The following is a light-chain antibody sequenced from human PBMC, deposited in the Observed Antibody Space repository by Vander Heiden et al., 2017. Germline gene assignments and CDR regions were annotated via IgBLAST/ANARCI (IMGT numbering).Light chain of an antibody. J-gene: IGKJ1*01. CDR2: NAS. V-gene: IGKV1-39*01. Sequence: DMQMTQSPSSLSASIGDRVTITCQASQGISNHLNWYQQKPGKVPKLLICNASTLERGVPSRFSGSGSGTEFTLTINSLQPEDFATYYCQQNDNTPWTFGQGTKVEIK. CDR1: QGISNH. CDR3: QQNDNTPWT.